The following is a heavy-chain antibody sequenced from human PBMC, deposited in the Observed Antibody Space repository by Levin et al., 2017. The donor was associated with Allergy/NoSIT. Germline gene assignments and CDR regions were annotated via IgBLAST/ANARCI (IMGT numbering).Heavy chain of an antibody. Sequence: PGESLKISCKASGYTFTGYYLHWVRQAPGQGPEWMGWINPSSGGTKYAQKFQGRVTMTRDTSISTAYMELSSLTSDDTAVYYCAKDAHSGFDQGHSFHIWGQGTMVTVSS. CDR3: AKDAHSGFDQGHSFHI. V-gene: IGHV1-2*02. CDR1: GYTFTGYY. CDR2: INPSSGGT. J-gene: IGHJ3*02. D-gene: IGHD6-25*01.